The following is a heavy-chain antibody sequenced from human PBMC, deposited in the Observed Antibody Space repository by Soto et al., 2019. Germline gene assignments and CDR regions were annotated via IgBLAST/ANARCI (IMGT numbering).Heavy chain of an antibody. CDR1: GGSISSGDYY. D-gene: IGHD3-10*01. Sequence: SETLSLTCTVSGGSISSGDYYWSWIRQPPGKGLEWIGYIYYSGSTYYNPSLKSRVTISVDTSKNQFSLNLSSVTAADTALYYCARHGGANLNRGVLTAFDIWGHGTMVTVSS. CDR2: IYYSGST. CDR3: ARHGGANLNRGVLTAFDI. J-gene: IGHJ3*02. V-gene: IGHV4-30-4*01.